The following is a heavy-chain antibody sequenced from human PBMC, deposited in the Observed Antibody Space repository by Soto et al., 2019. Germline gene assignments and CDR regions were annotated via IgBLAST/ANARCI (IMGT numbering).Heavy chain of an antibody. CDR3: ARGRYFDL. CDR2: IDHSGST. V-gene: IGHV4-34*01. CDR1: VGSFSGYY. Sequence: QVQLQQWGAGLLKPSETLSLTCAAYVGSFSGYYWNWIRQPPGKGLEWIGEIDHSGSTNYNPSLKSRVIISVDTSKNQFSLKLSSVTAADTAVYYCARGRYFDLWGRGTLVTVSS. J-gene: IGHJ2*01.